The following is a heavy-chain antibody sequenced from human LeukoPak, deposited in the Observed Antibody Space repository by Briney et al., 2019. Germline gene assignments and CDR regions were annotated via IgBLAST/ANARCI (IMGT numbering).Heavy chain of an antibody. CDR3: ARGWYGGNYWYFDL. Sequence: PETLSLTCTVSGGSINRYYWSWIRQPPGKGLEWIGCIYYRGNTNYNPSLESRVTISVDTSKNQFSLNLSSLTAADTAVYYCARGWYGGNYWYFDLWGRGTLVPVSS. V-gene: IGHV4-59*01. D-gene: IGHD4-23*01. CDR2: IYYRGNT. J-gene: IGHJ2*01. CDR1: GGSINRYY.